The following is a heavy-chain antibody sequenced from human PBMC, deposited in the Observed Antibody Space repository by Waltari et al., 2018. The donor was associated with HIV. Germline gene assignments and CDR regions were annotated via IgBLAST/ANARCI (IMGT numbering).Heavy chain of an antibody. V-gene: IGHV3-7*01. CDR1: GLTFRNYW. CDR3: ATWAQGGIENY. D-gene: IGHD3-16*01. J-gene: IGHJ4*02. Sequence: EVQLVESGGGLVQPGGSLRLSCVVSGLTFRNYWMNWVRQAPGKGLGWGANMKEDGSGRYVDSVKGRFTVSRDNSKNSLYLQMNSLRAEDTAMYFCATWAQGGIENYWGQGALVTVSS. CDR2: MKEDGSG.